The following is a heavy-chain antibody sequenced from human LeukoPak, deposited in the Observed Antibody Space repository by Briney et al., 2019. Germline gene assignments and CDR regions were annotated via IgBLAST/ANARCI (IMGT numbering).Heavy chain of an antibody. D-gene: IGHD2-2*01. V-gene: IGHV3-23*01. J-gene: IGHJ4*02. CDR2: ISGSGGST. CDR1: GFTFSSYA. Sequence: SGGSLRLSCAASGFTFSSYAMSWVRQAPGKGLEWVSAISGSGGSTYYADSVKGRFTISRDNSKNMLYLQMNSLRAEDTAVYYCASCSTSCYSVDYWGQGTLVTVSS. CDR3: ASCSTSCYSVDY.